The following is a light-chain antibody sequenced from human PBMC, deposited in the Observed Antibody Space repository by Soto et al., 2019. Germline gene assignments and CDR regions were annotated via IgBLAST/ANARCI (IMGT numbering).Light chain of an antibody. V-gene: IGLV1-40*01. Sequence: QSVLTQPPSVSGAPGQRVTISCTGSSSNIGAGYDVHWYQQLPGTAPKLLIFGNNNRPSGVPDRFSGSKSGTSASLAITGLQAEDEADYYCSSYTSSTAYVFGTGTKLTVL. CDR2: GNN. CDR1: SSNIGAGYD. J-gene: IGLJ1*01. CDR3: SSYTSSTAYV.